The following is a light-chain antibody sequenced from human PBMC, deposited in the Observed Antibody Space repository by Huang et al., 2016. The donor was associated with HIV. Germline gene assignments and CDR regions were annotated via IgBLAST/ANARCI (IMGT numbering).Light chain of an antibody. J-gene: IGKJ5*01. V-gene: IGKV3-11*01. CDR3: QQRSNWPTLT. Sequence: EVVLTQSPATLSLSPGERPTLACRASQSVSNFLAWYQHKLGRAPRLLIYDAANRAPGIPARFTGSGSGTDFTRTISSLEPEDFAVYYCQQRSNWPTLTFGQGTRLEIK. CDR1: QSVSNF. CDR2: DAA.